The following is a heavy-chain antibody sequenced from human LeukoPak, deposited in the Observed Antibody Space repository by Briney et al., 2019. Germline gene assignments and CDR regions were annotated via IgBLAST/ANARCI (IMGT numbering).Heavy chain of an antibody. V-gene: IGHV3-30-3*01. CDR3: AREWGILDAFDI. CDR1: GFTFSSYA. CDR2: ISYDGSNK. D-gene: IGHD2-21*01. Sequence: PGGSLRLSCAASGFTFSSYAMHWVRQAPGKGLEWVAVISYDGSNKYYADSVKGRFTISRDNSKNTLYLQMNSLRAEDTAVYYCAREWGILDAFDIWGQGTMVTVSS. J-gene: IGHJ3*02.